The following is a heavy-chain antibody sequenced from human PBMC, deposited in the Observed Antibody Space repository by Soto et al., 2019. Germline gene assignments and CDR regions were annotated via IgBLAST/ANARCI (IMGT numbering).Heavy chain of an antibody. V-gene: IGHV3-48*01. CDR2: ISSSSSII. J-gene: IGHJ3*02. CDR3: ARDVTYYDFWSGSPDLDAFDI. CDR1: GFTFSSYS. Sequence: GGSLRLSCAASGFTFSSYSMNGVRQAPGKGLEWVSYISSSSSIIYYADSVKGRFTISRDNAKNSLYLQMNSLRAEDTAVYYCARDVTYYDFWSGSPDLDAFDIWGQGTMVTVSS. D-gene: IGHD3-3*01.